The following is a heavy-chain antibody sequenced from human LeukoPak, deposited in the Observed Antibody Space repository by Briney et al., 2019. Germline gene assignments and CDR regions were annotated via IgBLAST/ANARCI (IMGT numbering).Heavy chain of an antibody. CDR2: IWYDGSNK. V-gene: IGHV3-33*01. J-gene: IGHJ5*02. CDR3: ARGCSSSWSSWFDP. D-gene: IGHD6-13*01. CDR1: GFTLTSYG. Sequence: GGSLRLSCAASGFTLTSYGMHWVRQAPGKGLGWVAVIWYDGSNKYYAASGKGRFTNSRDNSKNTLYLQMNSLRAEDTAVYYCARGCSSSWSSWFDPWGQGTLVTVSS.